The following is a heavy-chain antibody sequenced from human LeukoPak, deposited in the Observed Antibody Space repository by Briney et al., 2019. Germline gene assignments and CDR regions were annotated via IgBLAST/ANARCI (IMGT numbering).Heavy chain of an antibody. J-gene: IGHJ3*02. CDR2: ISSSSSYI. CDR1: GFTFSSYS. Sequence: GGSLRLSCVASGFTFSSYSMNWVRQAPGKGLEWVSSISSSSSYIYYADSVKGRFTISRDNAKNSLYLQMNSLRTEDTAVYDCAGSGSGDAFDIWGQGTMVTVSS. V-gene: IGHV3-21*01. D-gene: IGHD3-10*01. CDR3: AGSGSGDAFDI.